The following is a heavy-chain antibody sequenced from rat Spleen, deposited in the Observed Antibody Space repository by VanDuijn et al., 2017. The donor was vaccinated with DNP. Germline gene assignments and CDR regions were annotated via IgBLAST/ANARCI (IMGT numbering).Heavy chain of an antibody. J-gene: IGHJ2*01. CDR2: ISYSGTT. Sequence: EVQLQESGPGLVKPSQSLSLTCSVTGYSITSNYWGWIRKFPGNKMEWIGHISYSGTTSYNPSLKSRISITRDTSKNQFFLPLNSVTTEDTATYYCARYLMYTTDYYFDYWGQGVMVTVSS. V-gene: IGHV3-1*01. CDR3: ARYLMYTTDYYFDY. CDR1: GYSITSNY. D-gene: IGHD1-6*01.